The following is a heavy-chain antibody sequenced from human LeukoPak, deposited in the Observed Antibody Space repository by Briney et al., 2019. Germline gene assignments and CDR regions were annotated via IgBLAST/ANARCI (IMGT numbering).Heavy chain of an antibody. Sequence: GGSLRLSCAASGFTFSSYGMHWVRQAPGKGLEWVAVISYDGSNKYYADSVKGRFTISRDNSKNTLYLQMNSQRAEDTAVYYCAKGWRYSYEADAFDIWGQGTMVTVSS. CDR2: ISYDGSNK. CDR3: AKGWRYSYEADAFDI. D-gene: IGHD5-18*01. CDR1: GFTFSSYG. J-gene: IGHJ3*02. V-gene: IGHV3-30*18.